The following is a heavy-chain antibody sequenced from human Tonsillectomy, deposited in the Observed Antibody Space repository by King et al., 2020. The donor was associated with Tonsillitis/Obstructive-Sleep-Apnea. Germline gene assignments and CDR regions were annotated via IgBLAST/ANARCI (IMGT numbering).Heavy chain of an antibody. CDR2: IYPGDSDT. D-gene: IGHD2-2*01. Sequence: QLVQSGAEVKKPGESLKISCKGYGYSFTSYWIDWVRQMPGKGLEWMGIIYPGDSDTRYSPSFQGQVTISANKSIRTAYLQWRSLKASYTAMYYCARSLLGDCSSTSGYDSGFDPWGQGTLVTASS. CDR1: GYSFTSYW. J-gene: IGHJ5*02. V-gene: IGHV5-51*01. CDR3: ARSLLGDCSSTSGYDSGFDP.